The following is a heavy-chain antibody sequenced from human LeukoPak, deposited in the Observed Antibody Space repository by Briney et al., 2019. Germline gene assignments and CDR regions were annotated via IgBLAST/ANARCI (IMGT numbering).Heavy chain of an antibody. J-gene: IGHJ3*02. Sequence: PGGSLRLSCAASGFTFSSYGMHWVRQAPGKGLEWVAVISYDGSNKYYADSVKGRFTISRDNSKNTLYLQMNSLRVEDTAVYYCVKDPDPRYCSSTSCSPIWGQGTMVTVSS. CDR3: VKDPDPRYCSSTSCSPI. CDR1: GFTFSSYG. CDR2: ISYDGSNK. V-gene: IGHV3-30*18. D-gene: IGHD2-2*01.